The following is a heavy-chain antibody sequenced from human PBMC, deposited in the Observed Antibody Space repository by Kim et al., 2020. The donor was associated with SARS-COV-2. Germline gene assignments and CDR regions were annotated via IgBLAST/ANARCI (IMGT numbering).Heavy chain of an antibody. V-gene: IGHV1-46*01. CDR3: VKEASRLKDFDF. Sequence: YEQKVQGRVTMTRDTSANTVYMEVSSLRSEDAAIYYCVKEASRLKDFDFWGQGTLVIVSS. J-gene: IGHJ4*02.